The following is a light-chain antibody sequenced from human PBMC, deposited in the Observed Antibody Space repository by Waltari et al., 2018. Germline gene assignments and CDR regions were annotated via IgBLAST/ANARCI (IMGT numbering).Light chain of an antibody. CDR3: SSYTSSSTYV. CDR2: EFS. CDR1: SSAVGGYNY. V-gene: IGLV2-14*01. Sequence: QSALTQPASVSGSPGQSITISCTGTSSAVGGYNYVSWYQQHPGKAPKLMIYEFSNRPSGVSNRFSGSKSGNTASLTISGLQAEDEADYYCSSYTSSSTYVFGTGTKVTVL. J-gene: IGLJ1*01.